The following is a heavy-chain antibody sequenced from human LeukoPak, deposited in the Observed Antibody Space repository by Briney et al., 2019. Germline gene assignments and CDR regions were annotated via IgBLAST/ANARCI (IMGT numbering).Heavy chain of an antibody. D-gene: IGHD3-22*01. Sequence: SETLSLTCTVSGGSISSYYWSWIRQPAGKGLEWIGRIYSSGSTNYNPSLKSRVTMSLDTSKNQFSLRLSFVTAADTAVYYCARASYSYDINGWVPFDYWGQGTLVTVSS. CDR1: GGSISSYY. V-gene: IGHV4-4*07. J-gene: IGHJ4*02. CDR3: ARASYSYDINGWVPFDY. CDR2: IYSSGST.